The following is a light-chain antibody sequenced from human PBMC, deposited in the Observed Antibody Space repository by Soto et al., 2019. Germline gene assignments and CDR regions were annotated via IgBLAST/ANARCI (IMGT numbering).Light chain of an antibody. CDR3: QQRSNWPPYT. V-gene: IGKV3-11*01. Sequence: EIVLTQSPATLSLSPGERATLSCRASQSVSSYLAWYQQKPGQAPRLLIYDASNRATGIPARFSGSGSGTGFTRTSSSLEPEDFAIYYCQQRSNWPPYTFGPGTKLEIK. CDR1: QSVSSY. J-gene: IGKJ2*01. CDR2: DAS.